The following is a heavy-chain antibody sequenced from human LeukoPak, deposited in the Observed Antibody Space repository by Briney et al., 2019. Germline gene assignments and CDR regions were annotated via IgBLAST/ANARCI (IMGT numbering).Heavy chain of an antibody. V-gene: IGHV3-48*01. Sequence: AESLTLSCAVSGFTLSSFSMNWVRQAQGKGLEWFAYINNGGTTISYADSVKGRFTISRDNAENSLYVQMNSLRADDTAVYYCVRDFQYAFDIWGQGTVVTVSS. CDR2: INNGGTTI. CDR1: GFTLSSFS. J-gene: IGHJ3*02. CDR3: VRDFQYAFDI.